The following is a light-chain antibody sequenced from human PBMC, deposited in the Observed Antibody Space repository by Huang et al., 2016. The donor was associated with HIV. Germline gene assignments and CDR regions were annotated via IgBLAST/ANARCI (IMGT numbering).Light chain of an antibody. Sequence: DVQMTRSPSTLSASVGDRVTITCRASQSISSWLAWYQQKPGKAPKLLIYKASILESAVPSRFSGSGSGTEFTLTISSLQPDDFATYYCQQYNSYSRTFGQGTKLEIK. CDR2: KAS. V-gene: IGKV1-5*03. CDR1: QSISSW. CDR3: QQYNSYSRT. J-gene: IGKJ2*01.